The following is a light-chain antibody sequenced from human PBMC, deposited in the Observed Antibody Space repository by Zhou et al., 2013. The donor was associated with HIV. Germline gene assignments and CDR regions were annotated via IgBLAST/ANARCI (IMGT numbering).Light chain of an antibody. CDR3: QQYDNLPLT. CDR1: QDITNY. CDR2: DAS. Sequence: DVQMTQSPSSLSAFIGDRVTITCQASQDITNYLNWFQQKPGKAPKLLIYDASRLQIGVPSRFSGSGSGTSFTFTISSLQPDDVATYYCQQYDNLPLTFGGGTRVEVK. V-gene: IGKV1-33*01. J-gene: IGKJ4*01.